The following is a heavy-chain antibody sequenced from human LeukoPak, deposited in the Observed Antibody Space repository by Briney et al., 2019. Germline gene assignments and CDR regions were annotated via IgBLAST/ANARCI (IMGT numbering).Heavy chain of an antibody. Sequence: PSETLSLICAVYGGSFSGYYWSWIRQPPGKGLEWIGEINHSGSTNYNPSLKSRVTISVDTSKNQFSLKLSSVTAADTAVYYCARDSGAIKGRYNWFDPWGQGTLVTVSS. CDR2: INHSGST. CDR3: ARDSGAIKGRYNWFDP. D-gene: IGHD3-10*01. CDR1: GGSFSGYY. J-gene: IGHJ5*02. V-gene: IGHV4-34*01.